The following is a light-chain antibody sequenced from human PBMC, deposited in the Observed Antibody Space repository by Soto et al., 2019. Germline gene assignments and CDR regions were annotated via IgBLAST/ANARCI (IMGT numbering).Light chain of an antibody. J-gene: IGKJ2*01. CDR1: QSISSW. Sequence: DIQMTQSPSTLSPSVGDRVTITCRASQSISSWLAWYQQKPGKAPKLLIYDASSLESGVPSRFSGSGSGTEFTLTISSLQPDDFATYYCQQYNRYSYTFGQGTNLQIK. CDR2: DAS. CDR3: QQYNRYSYT. V-gene: IGKV1-5*01.